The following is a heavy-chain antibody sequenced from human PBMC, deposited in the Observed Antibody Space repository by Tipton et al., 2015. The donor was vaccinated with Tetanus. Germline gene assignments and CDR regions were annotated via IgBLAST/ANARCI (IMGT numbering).Heavy chain of an antibody. CDR2: IYESGTT. V-gene: IGHV4-30-2*01. CDR1: GGSISGGGYS. D-gene: IGHD4-11*01. J-gene: IGHJ4*02. CDR3: ARAPYSSPGKYYFDY. Sequence: TLSLTCDVSGGSISGGGYSWSWIRQPPGPGKGLEWIGYIYESGTTHYNPSLKSRVTMSVDLSKNQFSLKLSSVTAADTAVYYCARAPYSSPGKYYFDYWGQGTLVTVSS.